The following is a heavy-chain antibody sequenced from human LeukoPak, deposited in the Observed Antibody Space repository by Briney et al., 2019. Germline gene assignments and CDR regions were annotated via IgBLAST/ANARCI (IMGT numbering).Heavy chain of an antibody. J-gene: IGHJ4*02. V-gene: IGHV4-39*07. CDR3: ARNEMKRGYSYGTIFDY. CDR2: IYYSGST. CDR1: GGSISSSSYY. Sequence: PSETLSLTCTVSGGSISSSSYYWGWIRQPPGKGLEWIGSIYYSGSTYYNPSLKSRVTISVDTSKNQFSLKLSSVTAADTAVYYCARNEMKRGYSYGTIFDYWVQGTLVTVSS. D-gene: IGHD5-18*01.